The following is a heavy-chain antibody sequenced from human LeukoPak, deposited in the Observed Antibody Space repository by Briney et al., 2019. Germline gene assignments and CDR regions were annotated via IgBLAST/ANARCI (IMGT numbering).Heavy chain of an antibody. CDR3: ARGVTMVRGVIKVPQWFDP. Sequence: SETLSLTCTVSGGSISSYYWSWIRQPPGKGLERIGYIYYSGSTNYNPSLKSRVTISVDTSKNQFSLKLSSVTAADTAVYYCARGVTMVRGVIKVPQWFDPWGQGTLVTVSS. CDR1: GGSISSYY. V-gene: IGHV4-59*01. D-gene: IGHD3-10*01. CDR2: IYYSGST. J-gene: IGHJ5*02.